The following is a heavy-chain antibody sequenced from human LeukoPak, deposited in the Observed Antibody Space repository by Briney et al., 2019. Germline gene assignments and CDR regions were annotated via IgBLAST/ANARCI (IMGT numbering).Heavy chain of an antibody. CDR2: IRYDGSNK. CDR1: GFTFSSYG. CDR3: ARQEARNYYYEGLDY. V-gene: IGHV3-30*02. Sequence: GGSLRLSCAASGFTFSSYGMHWVRQAPGKGLEWVAFIRYDGSNKYYTDSVKGRFTIDRDNSKNTVYLQMNSLRPDDTAIYFCARQEARNYYYEGLDYWGQGNLVTVSP. D-gene: IGHD3-22*01. J-gene: IGHJ4*02.